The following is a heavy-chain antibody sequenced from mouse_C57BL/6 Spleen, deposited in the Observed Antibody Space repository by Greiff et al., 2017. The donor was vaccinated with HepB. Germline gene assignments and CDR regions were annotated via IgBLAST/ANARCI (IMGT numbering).Heavy chain of an antibody. V-gene: IGHV1-82*01. J-gene: IGHJ4*01. CDR1: GYAFSSSW. CDR2: IYPGDGDT. D-gene: IGHD3-2*02. CDR3: ARGFRGGYAMDY. Sequence: QVQLKESGPELVKPGASVKISCKASGYAFSSSWMNWVKQRPGKGLEWIGRIYPGDGDTNYNGKFKGKATLTADKSSSTAYMQLSSLTSEDSAVYFCARGFRGGYAMDYWGQGTSVTVSS.